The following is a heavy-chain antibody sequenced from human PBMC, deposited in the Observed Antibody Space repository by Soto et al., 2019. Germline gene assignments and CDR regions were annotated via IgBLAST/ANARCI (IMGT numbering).Heavy chain of an antibody. Sequence: GGSLSLSCAASGFTFTNYNMNWVRQAPGKGLEWVSFISSSSSDIYYADSVKGRFTISIDNAKNSLYLQMNSLRAEDTAIYYCARDNGRGSSTSYYFDYWGQGTLVTVSS. CDR2: ISSSSSDI. V-gene: IGHV3-21*01. CDR3: ARDNGRGSSTSYYFDY. J-gene: IGHJ4*02. D-gene: IGHD2-8*01. CDR1: GFTFTNYN.